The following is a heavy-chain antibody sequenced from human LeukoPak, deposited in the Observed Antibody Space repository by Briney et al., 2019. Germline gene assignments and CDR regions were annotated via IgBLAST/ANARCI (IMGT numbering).Heavy chain of an antibody. V-gene: IGHV3-33*01. Sequence: PGGSLRLFCAASGFTFSSYDMHWVRQAPGKGLEWVAIIWYDGSNKNYADSVKGRFTISRDNSKNTLYLQMNSLRAEDTAVYYCARDDKGVLWFGELSVWGQGTLVTVSS. D-gene: IGHD3-10*01. CDR3: ARDDKGVLWFGELSV. CDR2: IWYDGSNK. CDR1: GFTFSSYD. J-gene: IGHJ4*02.